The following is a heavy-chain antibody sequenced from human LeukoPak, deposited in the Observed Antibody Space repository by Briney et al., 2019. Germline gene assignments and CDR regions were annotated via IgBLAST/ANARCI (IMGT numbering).Heavy chain of an antibody. V-gene: IGHV3-21*01. CDR1: GFIFDDYA. D-gene: IGHD3-3*01. CDR2: ISSNSKYI. CDR3: AREPFWSGYFANLHFDY. Sequence: GGSLRLSCAVSGFIFDDYAMHWVRQAPGKGLEWVSSISSNSKYIYYADSVKGRFTVSRDNAKNSLYLQMNSLRAEDTAVYYCAREPFWSGYFANLHFDYWGQGTLVTVSS. J-gene: IGHJ4*02.